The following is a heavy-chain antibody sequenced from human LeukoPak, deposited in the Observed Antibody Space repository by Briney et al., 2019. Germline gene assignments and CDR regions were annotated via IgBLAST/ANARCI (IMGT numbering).Heavy chain of an antibody. D-gene: IGHD6-6*01. CDR1: GFIFTNYA. V-gene: IGHV3-23*01. CDR3: AGEGGSSPY. J-gene: IGHJ4*02. CDR2: ISGSGGNT. Sequence: GGSLRLSCAASGFIFTNYAMNWVRQAPGKGLEWVSAISGSGGNTYYAESVKGRFTISRDNSKNTLYLQMNSLRAEDTAVYYCAGEGGSSPYWGQGTLVTVSS.